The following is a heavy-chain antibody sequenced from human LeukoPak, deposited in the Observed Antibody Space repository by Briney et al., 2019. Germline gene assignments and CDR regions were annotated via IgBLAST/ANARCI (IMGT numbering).Heavy chain of an antibody. J-gene: IGHJ4*02. CDR3: AKDMRYWGELSDPHFDY. V-gene: IGHV3-9*01. CDR2: ISWNSGSI. Sequence: GRSLRPSCAASGLTFDDYAMHWVRQAPGEGLEWVSGISWNSGSIGYADSVKGRFTISRDNAKNSLYLQMNSLRAEDTALYYCAKDMRYWGELSDPHFDYWGQGTLVTVSS. D-gene: IGHD3-16*02. CDR1: GLTFDDYA.